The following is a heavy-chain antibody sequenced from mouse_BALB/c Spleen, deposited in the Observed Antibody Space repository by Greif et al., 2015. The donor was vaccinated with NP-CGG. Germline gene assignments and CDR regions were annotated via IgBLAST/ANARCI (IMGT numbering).Heavy chain of an antibody. V-gene: IGHV1-67*01. Sequence: VQLKASGPEVVRPWVSVKISCKGSGYTFPDYAMHWVKQSHAKSLEWIGVISTYNGNTNYNQKFKGKATMTVDKSSSTAYMERARMTSEDSANYYCARLGNYGNPDYYAMDDWGQGTSDTVTT. CDR3: ARLGNYGNPDYYAMDD. J-gene: IGHJ4*01. CDR2: ISTYNGNT. CDR1: GYTFPDYA. D-gene: IGHD2-1*01.